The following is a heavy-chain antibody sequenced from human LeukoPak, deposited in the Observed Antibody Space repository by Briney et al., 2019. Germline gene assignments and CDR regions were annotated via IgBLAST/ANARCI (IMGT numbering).Heavy chain of an antibody. D-gene: IGHD3-9*01. CDR2: IYYTGST. CDR3: ARGGTYNDILSFDP. J-gene: IGHJ5*02. Sequence: SETLSLTCSVPGGSIRYYYWTWVRQSPGKGLEWIGQIYYTGSTYYNPSLKRRVTISVDTSRNQFSLNLTSVTAADTAVYYCARGGTYNDILSFDPWGQGTLVTVSS. V-gene: IGHV4-59*01. CDR1: GGSIRYYY.